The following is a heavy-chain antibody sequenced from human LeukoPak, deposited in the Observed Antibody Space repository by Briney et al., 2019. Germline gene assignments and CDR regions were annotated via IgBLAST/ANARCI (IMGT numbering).Heavy chain of an antibody. V-gene: IGHV3-30*04. D-gene: IGHD3-9*01. J-gene: IGHJ4*02. CDR3: ARDREYYNILTGYKVSHYFDY. CDR1: GFTFNNYA. Sequence: GGSLRLSCAASGFTFNNYALHWVRQAPGKGLEWVAIISFDGSNKYYADSVKGRFTISRDNSKNTLFLQMNSLRAEDTAVYYCARDREYYNILTGYKVSHYFDYWGQGTLVTVSS. CDR2: ISFDGSNK.